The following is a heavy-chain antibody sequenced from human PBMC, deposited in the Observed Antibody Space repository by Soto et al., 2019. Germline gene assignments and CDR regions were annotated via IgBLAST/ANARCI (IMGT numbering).Heavy chain of an antibody. D-gene: IGHD2-2*01. V-gene: IGHV4-61*08. CDR3: ARGKRYQLLSYWFDP. CDR1: GDSVSSGDYY. J-gene: IGHJ5*02. CDR2: FSNSGST. Sequence: QVQLQESGPRRVKPSETLSLTCTVSGDSVSSGDYYWSWIRQPPGQGLEWIGFFSNSGSTKYNPSLNSRVTISVDTSRNQFSLRLNSVTAADTAVYYCARGKRYQLLSYWFDPWGLGTLVTVSS.